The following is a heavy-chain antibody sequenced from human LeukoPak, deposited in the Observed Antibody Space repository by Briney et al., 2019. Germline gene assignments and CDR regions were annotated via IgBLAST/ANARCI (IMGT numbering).Heavy chain of an antibody. CDR3: ARRSGLVGDPARFDF. CDR1: GGSIISSSYY. D-gene: IGHD3-16*01. V-gene: IGHV4-39*01. CDR2: MYYTGST. J-gene: IGHJ4*02. Sequence: SETLSLTCTVSGGSIISSSYYWGWIRQPPGKGLEYIASMYYTGSTYHNPSLKSRVTMSVDTSKNQFSLKLSSVTAADTAVYYCARRSGLVGDPARFDFWGQGALVTVSS.